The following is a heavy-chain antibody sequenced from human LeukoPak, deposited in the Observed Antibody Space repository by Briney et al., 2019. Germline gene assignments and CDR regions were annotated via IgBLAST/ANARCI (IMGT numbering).Heavy chain of an antibody. J-gene: IGHJ4*02. Sequence: GGSLRLSCAASGFTFSSYAMSWVRQAPGKGLEWVSAISGSGGSTYYADSVKGRFTISRDNSKNTLYLQMNSLRAEDTALYYCAKFSGYYGSGSYNDYWGQGTLVTVSS. D-gene: IGHD3-10*01. CDR3: AKFSGYYGSGSYNDY. CDR2: ISGSGGST. V-gene: IGHV3-23*01. CDR1: GFTFSSYA.